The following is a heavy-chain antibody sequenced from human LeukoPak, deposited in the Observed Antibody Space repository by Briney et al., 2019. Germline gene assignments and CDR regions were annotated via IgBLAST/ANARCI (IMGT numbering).Heavy chain of an antibody. Sequence: GGSLRLSCAASGFTFSSYAMSWVRKAPGKGLEWVSAILGSGGSTYYADSVKGRFTISRDNSKNTLYLQMNSLRAEDTAVYYCAKDIVVVVAANWFDPWGQGTLVTVSS. CDR3: AKDIVVVVAANWFDP. CDR1: GFTFSSYA. CDR2: ILGSGGST. V-gene: IGHV3-23*01. J-gene: IGHJ5*02. D-gene: IGHD2-15*01.